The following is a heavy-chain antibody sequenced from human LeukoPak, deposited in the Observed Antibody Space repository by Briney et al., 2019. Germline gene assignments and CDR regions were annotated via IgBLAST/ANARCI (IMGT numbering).Heavy chain of an antibody. J-gene: IGHJ6*03. D-gene: IGHD4-11*01. V-gene: IGHV1-69*05. Sequence: SVKVSCKASRGTFSSCAISWVRQAPGQGLEWMGGIIPIFGTANYAQKFQGRVTITTDESTSTAYTELSSLRSEDTAVYYCARGKMTTVSAEVIYYYYMDVWGKGTTVTVSS. CDR1: RGTFSSCA. CDR3: ARGKMTTVSAEVIYYYYMDV. CDR2: IIPIFGTA.